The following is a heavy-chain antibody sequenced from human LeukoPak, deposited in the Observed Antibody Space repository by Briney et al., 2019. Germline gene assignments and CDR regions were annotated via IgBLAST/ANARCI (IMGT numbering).Heavy chain of an antibody. Sequence: NPSETLSLTCTDSGGSLSSYYWSWIRQPPGKGLECIGYVYYSGSTNYNPSLKSRVTISVDTSKNQFSLKLSSVTAADTAVYYCARGAAVAGGSYYMDVWSKGTTVTVSS. CDR3: ARGAAVAGGSYYMDV. CDR1: GGSLSSYY. J-gene: IGHJ6*03. D-gene: IGHD6-13*01. CDR2: VYYSGST. V-gene: IGHV4-59*01.